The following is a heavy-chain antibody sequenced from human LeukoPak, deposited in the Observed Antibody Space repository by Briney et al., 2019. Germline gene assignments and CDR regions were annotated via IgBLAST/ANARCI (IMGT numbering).Heavy chain of an antibody. CDR1: GFTFSSYG. J-gene: IGHJ4*02. V-gene: IGHV3-30*18. CDR2: ISYDGSNK. CDR3: AKDRRGSSDFDY. D-gene: IGHD6-13*01. Sequence: GGSLRLSCAASGFTFSSYGMHWVRQAPGKGLEWVAVISYDGSNKYYADSVKGRFTISRDNSKNTLYLQMNSLRAEDTAVYYCAKDRRGSSDFDYWGQGTLVTVSS.